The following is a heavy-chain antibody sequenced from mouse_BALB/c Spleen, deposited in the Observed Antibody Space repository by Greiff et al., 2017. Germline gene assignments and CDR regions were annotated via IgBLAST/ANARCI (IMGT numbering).Heavy chain of an antibody. CDR2: ISSGGGST. D-gene: IGHD3-1*01. V-gene: IGHV5-12-1*01. Sequence: EVQRVESGGGLVKPGGSLKLSCAASGFAFSSYDLSWVRQTPEKRLEWVAYISSGGGSTYYPDTVKGRFTISRDNAKNTLYLQMSSLKSEDTAMYYCARQRGRGNYVDYWGKGTTLTVSS. CDR3: ARQRGRGNYVDY. J-gene: IGHJ2*01. CDR1: GFAFSSYD.